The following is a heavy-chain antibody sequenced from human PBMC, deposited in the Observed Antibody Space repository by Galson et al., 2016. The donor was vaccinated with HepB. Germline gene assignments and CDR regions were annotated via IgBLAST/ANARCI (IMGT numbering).Heavy chain of an antibody. D-gene: IGHD5-18*01. CDR3: AKVDTAMVTYYYGMDV. CDR2: ISWNSGSI. Sequence: LRLSCAASGFTFDDYAMHWVRQAPGKGLEWVSGISWNSGSIGYADSVKGRFTISRDNAKDFLHLQMNSLRAEDTALYYCAKVDTAMVTYYYGMDVWGQGTTVTVSS. CDR1: GFTFDDYA. V-gene: IGHV3-9*01. J-gene: IGHJ6*02.